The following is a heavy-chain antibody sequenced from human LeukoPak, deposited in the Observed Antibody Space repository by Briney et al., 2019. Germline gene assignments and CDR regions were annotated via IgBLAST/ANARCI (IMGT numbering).Heavy chain of an antibody. CDR2: ISYDGSNK. CDR1: GFTFSSYG. CDR3: AKAKYSSSWSLWYYYGMDV. D-gene: IGHD6-13*01. J-gene: IGHJ6*02. Sequence: GGSLRLSCAASGFTFSSYGMHWVRQAPGKGLEWVAVISYDGSNKYYADSVKGRFTISRDNSKNTLYLQMNSLRAEDTAVYYCAKAKYSSSWSLWYYYGMDVWGQGTTVTVSS. V-gene: IGHV3-30*18.